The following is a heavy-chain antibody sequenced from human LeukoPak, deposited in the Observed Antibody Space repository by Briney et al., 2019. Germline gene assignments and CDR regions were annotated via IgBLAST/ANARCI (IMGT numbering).Heavy chain of an antibody. CDR3: ASPLYCSSTSCGFDY. CDR1: GYTFTSYY. Sequence: ASVKVSCKASGYTFTSYYMHWVRQAPGQGLEWMGIINPSGGSTSYAQKFQGRVTMTRDTSTSTVYMELSSLRSEDMAVYYCASPLYCSSTSCGFDYWGHGTLVTVSS. CDR2: INPSGGST. D-gene: IGHD2-2*01. V-gene: IGHV1-46*01. J-gene: IGHJ4*01.